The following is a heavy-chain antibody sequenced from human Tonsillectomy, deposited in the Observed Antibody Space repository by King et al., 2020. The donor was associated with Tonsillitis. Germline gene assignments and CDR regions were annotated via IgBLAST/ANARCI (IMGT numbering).Heavy chain of an antibody. V-gene: IGHV4-59*01. Sequence: VQLQESGPGLVKPSETLSLTCTVSGGSISSYYWSWIRQSPGKGLEWIGYIYYSGSTNYNPSLKSRVTISVDTSKNQFSLKLSSVPAADTAVYYCTKCGGDCYSYDYWGQGTLVTVSS. CDR1: GGSISSYY. CDR3: TKCGGDCYSYDY. J-gene: IGHJ4*02. CDR2: IYYSGST. D-gene: IGHD2-21*02.